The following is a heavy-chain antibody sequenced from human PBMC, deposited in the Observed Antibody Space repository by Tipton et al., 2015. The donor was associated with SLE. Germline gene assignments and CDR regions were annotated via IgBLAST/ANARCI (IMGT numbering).Heavy chain of an antibody. D-gene: IGHD3-10*01. Sequence: QLVQSGPEMKRPGASVKVSCETSGYTFSNYGVTWVRQAPGQGLEWMGWISVYSGNTAYAQKVQGRLTITAETSTSTAYMELRSLRSDDTAVYYCAREVYSGSYYYYYGMDVWGQGTTVSVSS. V-gene: IGHV1-18*01. CDR1: GYTFSNYG. J-gene: IGHJ6*02. CDR3: AREVYSGSYYYYYGMDV. CDR2: ISVYSGNT.